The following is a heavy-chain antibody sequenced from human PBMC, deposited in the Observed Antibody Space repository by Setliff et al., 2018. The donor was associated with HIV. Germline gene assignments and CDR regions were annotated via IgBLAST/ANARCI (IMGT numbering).Heavy chain of an antibody. J-gene: IGHJ1*01. Sequence: KPSETLSLTCAVYGGSFRGYYWSWIRQPPGKGLEWIGEINHSGSTNYNPSLKSRVTTSVDTSKSQFSLKLSSVTAADTALYYCARGGYSYGFGRHRAYFQYWGQGTQVTVSS. D-gene: IGHD5-18*01. CDR1: GGSFRGYY. V-gene: IGHV4-34*01. CDR2: INHSGST. CDR3: ARGGYSYGFGRHRAYFQY.